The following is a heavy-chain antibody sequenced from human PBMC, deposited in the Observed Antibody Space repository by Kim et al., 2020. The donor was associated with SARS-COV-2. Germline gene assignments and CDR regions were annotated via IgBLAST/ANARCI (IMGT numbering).Heavy chain of an antibody. CDR1: GFTFSSYW. J-gene: IGHJ3*02. D-gene: IGHD3-10*01. V-gene: IGHV3-7*03. Sequence: GGSLRLSCAASGFTFSSYWMSWVRQAPGKGLEWVANIKQDGSEKYYVDSVKGRFTISRDNAKNSLYLQMNSLRAEDTAVYYCARLVLPKYYYLDPDAFDIWGQGTMVTVSS. CDR2: IKQDGSEK. CDR3: ARLVLPKYYYLDPDAFDI.